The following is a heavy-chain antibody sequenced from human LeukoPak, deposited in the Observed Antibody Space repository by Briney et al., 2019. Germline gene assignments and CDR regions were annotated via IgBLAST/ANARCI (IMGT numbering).Heavy chain of an antibody. CDR3: ASDAREGYFDY. V-gene: IGHV7-4-1*02. D-gene: IGHD1-26*01. Sequence: GASVKVSCKASGYTFTSCAMNWVRQAPGQGLEWMGWINTNTGNPTYAQGFTGRFVFSLDTSVSTAYLQISSLKAEDTAVYYCASDAREGYFDYWGQGTLVTVSS. CDR2: INTNTGNP. J-gene: IGHJ4*02. CDR1: GYTFTSCA.